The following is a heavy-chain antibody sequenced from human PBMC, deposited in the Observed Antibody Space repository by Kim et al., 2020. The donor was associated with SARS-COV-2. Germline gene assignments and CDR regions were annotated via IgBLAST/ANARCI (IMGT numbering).Heavy chain of an antibody. CDR3: ARLIAAAGTIDY. Sequence: GGSLRLSCAASGFTFSDYYMSWIRQAPGKGLEWVSYISSSSSYTNYADSVKGRFTISRDNAKNSLYLQMNSLRAEDTAVYYCARLIAAAGTIDYWGQGTLVTVSS. D-gene: IGHD6-13*01. J-gene: IGHJ4*02. V-gene: IGHV3-11*03. CDR1: GFTFSDYY. CDR2: ISSSSSYT.